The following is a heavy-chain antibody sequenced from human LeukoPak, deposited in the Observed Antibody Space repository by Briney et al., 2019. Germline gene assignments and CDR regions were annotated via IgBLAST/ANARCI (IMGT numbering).Heavy chain of an antibody. Sequence: ASVKVSCKASGYTFTGYYMHWVRQAPGQGLEWMGWINPNSGGTNYAQKFQGRVTMTRDTSISTAYMELSRLRSDDTAVYYCARAGPYYYDSSGYYSGWGQGTLVTVSS. J-gene: IGHJ4*02. CDR3: ARAGPYYYDSSGYYSG. CDR1: GYTFTGYY. V-gene: IGHV1-2*02. D-gene: IGHD3-22*01. CDR2: INPNSGGT.